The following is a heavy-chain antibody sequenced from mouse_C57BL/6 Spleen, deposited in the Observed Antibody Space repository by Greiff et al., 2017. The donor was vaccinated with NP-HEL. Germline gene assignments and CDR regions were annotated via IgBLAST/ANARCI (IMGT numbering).Heavy chain of an antibody. CDR3: ARVTAQATWGYFDY. D-gene: IGHD3-2*02. Sequence: EVQLQQSGPELVKPGASVKISCKASGYTFTDYYMNWVKQSHGKSLEWIGDINPNNGGTSYNQKFKGKAILTVDKSSSTAYMELRSLTSEDSAVYYCARVTAQATWGYFDYWGQGTTLTVSS. J-gene: IGHJ2*01. CDR2: INPNNGGT. V-gene: IGHV1-26*01. CDR1: GYTFTDYY.